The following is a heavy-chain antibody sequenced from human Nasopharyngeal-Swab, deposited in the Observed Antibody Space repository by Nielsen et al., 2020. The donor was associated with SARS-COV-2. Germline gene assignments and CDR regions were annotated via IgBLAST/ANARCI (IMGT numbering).Heavy chain of an antibody. Sequence: SQTLSLTWAVYGGSFRGYYWSWIRQPPGKGLEWIGEINHSGSTNYNPSLKSRVTISVDTSKNQFSLKLSSVTAADTAVYYCARGRYYDILTGYYYFDYWGQGTLVTVSS. V-gene: IGHV4-34*01. CDR3: ARGRYYDILTGYYYFDY. D-gene: IGHD3-9*01. CDR2: INHSGST. CDR1: GGSFRGYY. J-gene: IGHJ4*02.